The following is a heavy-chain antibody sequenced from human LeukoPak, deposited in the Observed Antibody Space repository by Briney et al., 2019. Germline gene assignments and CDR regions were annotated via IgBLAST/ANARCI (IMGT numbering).Heavy chain of an antibody. V-gene: IGHV1-69*06. CDR3: ARALYYDILTGYYNSFDY. CDR2: IIPIFGTA. D-gene: IGHD3-9*01. Sequence: GASVKVSCKVSGYTLTELSMHWVRQAPGQGLEWMGGIIPIFGTANYAQKFQGRVTITADKSTSTAYMELSSLRSEDTAVYYCARALYYDILTGYYNSFDYWGQGTLVTVSS. CDR1: GYTLTELS. J-gene: IGHJ4*02.